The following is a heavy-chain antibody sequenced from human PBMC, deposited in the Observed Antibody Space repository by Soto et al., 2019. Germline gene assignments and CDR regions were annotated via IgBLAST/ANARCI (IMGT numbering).Heavy chain of an antibody. V-gene: IGHV3-23*01. CDR3: AKEPNDWNYVRWFDP. D-gene: IGHD1-7*01. CDR1: GFTFSSNT. J-gene: IGHJ5*02. CDR2: IKGSGGST. Sequence: EVQLLESGGGLVESGGSLRLSCAASGFTFSSNTMSWVRQAPGKGPEWVSGIKGSGGSTYYAAPVKGRFTISRDNSKNTLYLQMNSLRAEDTAVYYCAKEPNDWNYVRWFDPWGQGTLVTVSS.